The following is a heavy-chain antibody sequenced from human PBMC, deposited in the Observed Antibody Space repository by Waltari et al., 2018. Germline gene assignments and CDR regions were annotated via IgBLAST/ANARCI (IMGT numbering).Heavy chain of an antibody. J-gene: IGHJ6*03. CDR2: LNRNRGGT. CDR1: GYTFTGYY. V-gene: IGHV1-2*06. Sequence: QVQLVQSGAEVKKPGASVKVSCKASGYTFTGYYMHWVRQAPGQGLEWMVRLNRNRGGTNYAQKFQGRVTMTRDPSISTAYMELGRLRSDDTAVYYCARGGGSYYYYMDVWGKGTTFTVSS. CDR3: ARGGGSYYYYMDV. D-gene: IGHD1-26*01.